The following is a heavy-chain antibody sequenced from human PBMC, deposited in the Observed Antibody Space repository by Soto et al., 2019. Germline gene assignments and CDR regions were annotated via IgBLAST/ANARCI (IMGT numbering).Heavy chain of an antibody. V-gene: IGHV5-51*01. Sequence: GESLKISCHCSGYTFSNFWIARVRQLPGKGLEWMGIIYPGDYETRYSPSFHGKVTISADRSIGTAYLQWSSLEASDSAFYFCARSPRSSPYFDYWGPGALVTVYS. CDR2: IYPGDYET. J-gene: IGHJ4*02. CDR1: GYTFSNFW. CDR3: ARSPRSSPYFDY. D-gene: IGHD6-13*01.